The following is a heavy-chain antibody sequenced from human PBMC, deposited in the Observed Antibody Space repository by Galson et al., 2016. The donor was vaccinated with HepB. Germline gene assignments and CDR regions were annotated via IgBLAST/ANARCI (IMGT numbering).Heavy chain of an antibody. J-gene: IGHJ3*02. CDR2: ISISSDTK. CDR3: ARDLRIAAAIFGALDI. D-gene: IGHD6-13*01. V-gene: IGHV3-48*02. Sequence: SLRLSCAASGFTLSTYSMNWVRQAPGQGLEWVSYISISSDTKFYADSVKARFSISRDNAKNSLYLQMNNLRDEDKAVYYGARDLRIAAAIFGALDIWGQGKLVTVSS. CDR1: GFTLSTYS.